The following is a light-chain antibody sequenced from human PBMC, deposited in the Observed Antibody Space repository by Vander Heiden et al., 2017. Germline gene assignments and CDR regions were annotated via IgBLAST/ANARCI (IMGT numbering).Light chain of an antibody. CDR3: QETMSFT. V-gene: IGKV1-33*01. CDR2: DAS. CDR1: QDISND. Sequence: DIQVTQSPSSLSASLAGRVTITCQASQDISNDLNWYQHKPGKAPNLLISDASNLETGVPSRFSGSTSGTDFTFTISSLQPADIETYYCQETMSFTFGPGTKVDIK. J-gene: IGKJ3*01.